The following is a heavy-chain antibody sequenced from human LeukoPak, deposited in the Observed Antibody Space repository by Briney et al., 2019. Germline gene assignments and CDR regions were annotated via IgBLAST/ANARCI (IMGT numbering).Heavy chain of an antibody. D-gene: IGHD6-13*01. CDR2: ISYDGSNK. J-gene: IGHJ4*02. Sequence: GRSLRLSCAASGFIFSNYTMHWVRQAPGKGREWVAVISYDGSNKYYGDSVKGRFTISRDNSKNTLYLQMDSLRAEDTAVYYCARPRGSRWSIPFDNWGQGTLVTVSS. CDR1: GFIFSNYT. CDR3: ARPRGSRWSIPFDN. V-gene: IGHV3-30-3*01.